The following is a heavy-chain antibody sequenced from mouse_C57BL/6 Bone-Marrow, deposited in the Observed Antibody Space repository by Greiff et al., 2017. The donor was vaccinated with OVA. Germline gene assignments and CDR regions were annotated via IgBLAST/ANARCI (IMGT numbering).Heavy chain of an antibody. CDR2: ILPSIGRT. Sequence: QVQLQQSGSELRSPGSSVKLSCKDFDSEVFPIAYMSWVRQKPGHGFEWIGGILPSIGRTIYGEKFEDKATLDADTLSNTAYLELNSLTSEDSAIYYCARDDYRSSYWYFDVWGTGTTVTVSS. V-gene: IGHV15-2*01. J-gene: IGHJ1*03. CDR1: DSEVFPIAY. CDR3: ARDDYRSSYWYFDV. D-gene: IGHD1-1*01.